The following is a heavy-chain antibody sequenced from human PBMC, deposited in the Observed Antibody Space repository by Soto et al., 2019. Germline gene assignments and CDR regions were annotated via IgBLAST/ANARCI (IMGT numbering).Heavy chain of an antibody. J-gene: IGHJ4*02. CDR2: IIPMFSRT. Sequence: SVKVSCKTSGGGFRNYGVSWVRQAPGHGLEWMGGIIPMFSRTKYPQKFQGRVTITADTSTSTAYLELSGLRSEDTAIYYCARDRQYYDSSGYYYYYFDYWGQGTLVTVSS. CDR3: ARDRQYYDSSGYYYYYFDY. D-gene: IGHD3-22*01. V-gene: IGHV1-69*06. CDR1: GGGFRNYG.